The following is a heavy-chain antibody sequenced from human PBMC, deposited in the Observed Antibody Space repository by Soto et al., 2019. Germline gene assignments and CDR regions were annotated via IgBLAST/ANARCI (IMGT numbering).Heavy chain of an antibody. CDR3: AKDKVPVVVTAPFDY. Sequence: QVQLVESGGGVVQPGRSLRLSCAASGFTFSSYGMHWVRQAPGKGLEWVAVISYDGSNKYYADSVKGRFTVSRDKSKNTLYLQVNSLRDEDTDVYYCAKDKVPVVVTAPFDYWGQGTLVTVSS. J-gene: IGHJ4*02. D-gene: IGHD2-21*02. V-gene: IGHV3-30*18. CDR1: GFTFSSYG. CDR2: ISYDGSNK.